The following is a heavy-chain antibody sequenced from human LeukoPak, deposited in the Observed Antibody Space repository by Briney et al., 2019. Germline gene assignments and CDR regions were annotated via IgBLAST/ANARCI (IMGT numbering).Heavy chain of an antibody. CDR1: NGSISAFY. CDR3: ARDRSGWIDF. D-gene: IGHD6-19*01. J-gene: IGHJ4*02. CDR2: IYHSGST. V-gene: IGHV4-59*01. Sequence: SETLSLTCTVSNGSISAFYWSWIRRSPGKTLEWTGYIYHSGSTNYNPSLESRVSISVDKSKNHFSLKMNSVTAADTAVYYCARDRSGWIDFWGQGTLVTVSS.